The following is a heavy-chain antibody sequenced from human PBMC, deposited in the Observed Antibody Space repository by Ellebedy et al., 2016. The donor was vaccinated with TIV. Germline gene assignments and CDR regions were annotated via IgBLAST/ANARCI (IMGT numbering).Heavy chain of an antibody. Sequence: GRFTISRDNAKNSLYLQMNSLRAEDTAVYYCVRGGNFGVVIIDPFDIWGQGTMVTVSS. V-gene: IGHV3-11*06. J-gene: IGHJ3*02. CDR3: VRGGNFGVVIIDPFDI. D-gene: IGHD3-3*01.